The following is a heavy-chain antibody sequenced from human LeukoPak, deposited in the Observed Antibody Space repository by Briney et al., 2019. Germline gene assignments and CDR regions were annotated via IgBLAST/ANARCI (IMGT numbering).Heavy chain of an antibody. D-gene: IGHD6-13*01. CDR3: AKGMYSSSCYYFDY. Sequence: GGSLRLSCAASGFTFSGYAMSWVRQAPGKGLEWVSTISGSGGSTYYADSVKGRFAISRDNSKNTLYLQMNSLRAEDTALYYCAKGMYSSSCYYFDYWGQGTLVTVSS. J-gene: IGHJ4*02. V-gene: IGHV3-23*01. CDR1: GFTFSGYA. CDR2: ISGSGGST.